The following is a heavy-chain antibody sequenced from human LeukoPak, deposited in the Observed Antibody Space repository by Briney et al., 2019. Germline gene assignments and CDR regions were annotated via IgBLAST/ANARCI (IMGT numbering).Heavy chain of an antibody. Sequence: SETLSLTCTVSGGSVSSGDHYWGWIRQPPGKGLEWIGRIYYSGSTYYNPSLKSRVTISVDTSKNQFALKLSSVTAADTAVYYCARTDYYDSSGYYYPADYWGQGTLVTVSS. CDR2: IYYSGST. CDR3: ARTDYYDSSGYYYPADY. D-gene: IGHD3-22*01. J-gene: IGHJ4*02. V-gene: IGHV4-39*06. CDR1: GGSVSSGDHY.